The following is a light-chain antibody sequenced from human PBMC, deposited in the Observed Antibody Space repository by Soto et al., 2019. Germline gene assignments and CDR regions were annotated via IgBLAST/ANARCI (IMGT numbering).Light chain of an antibody. CDR1: QSISSSY. CDR3: QQYSSSSWT. J-gene: IGKJ1*01. V-gene: IGKV3-20*01. Sequence: EIVLTQSPGTLSLSPGERTTLSCRASQSISSSYLAWYQQKPGQAPRLLFYGASSMATGIPDRFSGSGSGTDFTLTISRLEPEDFALYYCQQYSSSSWTLGQGTKVEIK. CDR2: GAS.